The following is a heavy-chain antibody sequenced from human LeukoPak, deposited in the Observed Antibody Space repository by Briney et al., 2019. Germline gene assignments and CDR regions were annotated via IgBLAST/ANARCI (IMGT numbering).Heavy chain of an antibody. J-gene: IGHJ5*02. V-gene: IGHV4-38-2*02. CDR2: IYHTGHT. D-gene: IGHD1-14*01. CDR1: GYSISSGYY. CDR3: AKEGTVRWFDP. Sequence: SETLSLTCSVSGYSISSGYYWTFIRQPPGKGLEWIGGIYHTGHTFYNPSLKSRVTISVETSKDQFSLKLNSVTAADTAVYYCAKEGTVRWFDPWGQGTLVTVSS.